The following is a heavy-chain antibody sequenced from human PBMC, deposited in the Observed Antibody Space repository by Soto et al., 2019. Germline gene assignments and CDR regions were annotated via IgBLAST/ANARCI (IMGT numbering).Heavy chain of an antibody. Sequence: GGSLRLSCAASGFTFSSYGMHWVRQAPGKGLEWVAVIWYVGSNKYYADSVKGRFTISRDNSKNTLYLQMNSLRAEDTAVYYCARGWDYTYFDPWGQGTLVTVSS. D-gene: IGHD4-4*01. CDR1: GFTFSSYG. V-gene: IGHV3-33*01. CDR3: ARGWDYTYFDP. J-gene: IGHJ5*02. CDR2: IWYVGSNK.